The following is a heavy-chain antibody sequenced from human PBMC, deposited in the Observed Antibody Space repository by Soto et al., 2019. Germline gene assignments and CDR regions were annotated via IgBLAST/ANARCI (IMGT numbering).Heavy chain of an antibody. CDR3: ARDRGGIVATNPLDY. D-gene: IGHD5-12*01. Sequence: GGSLRLSCAASGFTFSSYSMNWVRQAPGKGLEWVSYISSSSSTIYYADSVKGRFTISRDNAKNSLYLQMNSLRAEDTAVYYCARDRGGIVATNPLDYWGQGTLVTVSS. V-gene: IGHV3-48*01. CDR1: GFTFSSYS. CDR2: ISSSSSTI. J-gene: IGHJ4*02.